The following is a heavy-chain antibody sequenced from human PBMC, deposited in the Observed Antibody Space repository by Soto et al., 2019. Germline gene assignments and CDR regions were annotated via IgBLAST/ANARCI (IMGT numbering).Heavy chain of an antibody. Sequence: EVQLLESGGGLVQPGGSLRLSCAVSGFTLSSYAMSWVRQAPGKGLEWVSAIGGSGANTYYADSVKGRFTISRDKSKNTLFLQMSSLRAEDTAVYYCAKGGITLVRGSFDYWGQGTLVTVSS. D-gene: IGHD3-10*01. CDR2: IGGSGANT. CDR1: GFTLSSYA. J-gene: IGHJ4*02. V-gene: IGHV3-23*01. CDR3: AKGGITLVRGSFDY.